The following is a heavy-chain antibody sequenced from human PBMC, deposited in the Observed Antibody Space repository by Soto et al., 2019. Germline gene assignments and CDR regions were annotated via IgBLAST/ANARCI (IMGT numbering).Heavy chain of an antibody. CDR2: VYSSGST. CDR3: ARDHPHSYGVYHFAY. CDR1: GGSIRNYY. Sequence: SETLSLTCTVSGGSIRNYYWSWIRQPPGKGLEWIGYVYSSGSTHYNPSLQSRVTISADTSKNQVSLKVNSVTAADTAVYYCARDHPHSYGVYHFAYSAQRTPVTVSS. J-gene: IGHJ4*02. D-gene: IGHD5-18*01. V-gene: IGHV4-59*01.